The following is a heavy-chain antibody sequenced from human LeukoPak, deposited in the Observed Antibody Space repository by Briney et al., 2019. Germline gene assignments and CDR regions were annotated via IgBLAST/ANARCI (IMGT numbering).Heavy chain of an antibody. CDR3: ARGRQWLVPLGY. J-gene: IGHJ4*02. V-gene: IGHV4-34*01. D-gene: IGHD6-19*01. CDR2: INHSGST. Sequence: XRQPPGXXXEWIGEINHSGSTNYNPSLKSRVTISVDTSKNRFSLKLSSVTAADTAVYYCARGRQWLVPLGYWGQGTLVTVSS.